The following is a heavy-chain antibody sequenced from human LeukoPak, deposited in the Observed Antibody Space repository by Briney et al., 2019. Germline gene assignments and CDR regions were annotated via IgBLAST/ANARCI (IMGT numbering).Heavy chain of an antibody. V-gene: IGHV4-4*02. D-gene: IGHD3-10*01. CDR3: ARTQIEGSGSYYEDYYYYMDV. CDR1: GGSISSSNW. J-gene: IGHJ6*03. CDR2: IYHSGST. Sequence: SETLSLTCAVSGGSISSSNWWSWVRQPPGKGLEWIGEIYHSGSTNYNASLKSRVTISVDKSKNQFSMKLSSVTAADTAVYYCARTQIEGSGSYYEDYYYYMDVWGKGTTVTISS.